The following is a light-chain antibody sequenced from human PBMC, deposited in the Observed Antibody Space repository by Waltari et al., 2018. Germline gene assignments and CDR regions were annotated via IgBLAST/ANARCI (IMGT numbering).Light chain of an antibody. J-gene: IGLJ1*01. CDR2: EVS. CDR3: SSYTSSSTRLYV. V-gene: IGLV2-14*01. Sequence: QSALTQPASVSGSPGQSITISCTGTSSDVGGYNHAPWYQPHPGKAPKLMIYEVSNRPSGVSNRFSGSKSGNTASLTISGLQAEDEADYYCSSYTSSSTRLYVFGTGTKVTVL. CDR1: SSDVGGYNH.